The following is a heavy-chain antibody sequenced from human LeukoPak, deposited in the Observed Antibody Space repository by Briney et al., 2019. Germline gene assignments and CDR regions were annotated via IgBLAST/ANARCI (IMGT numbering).Heavy chain of an antibody. D-gene: IGHD3-10*01. Sequence: GASVKVSCKASGYTFTGYYMHWVRQAPGQGLEWMGWINPNSGGTNYAQKFQGRVTMTRDTSISTAYMELSRPRSDDTAVYYCASNVLLWFGDYYGMDVWGQGTTVTVSS. J-gene: IGHJ6*02. CDR2: INPNSGGT. CDR1: GYTFTGYY. V-gene: IGHV1-2*02. CDR3: ASNVLLWFGDYYGMDV.